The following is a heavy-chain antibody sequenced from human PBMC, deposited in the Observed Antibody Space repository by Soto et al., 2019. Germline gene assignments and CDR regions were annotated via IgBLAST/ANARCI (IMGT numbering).Heavy chain of an antibody. CDR2: INHSGIT. CDR3: ARGQRYCGGDCNWSYYYGMDG. Sequence: SETLSLTCAVYGGSFSGYYWSWIRQPPGKGLEWIGEINHSGITNYNPSLKSRVTISVDTSKNQFSLKLSSVTAADTAVYYCARGQRYCGGDCNWSYYYGMDGWGQGS. D-gene: IGHD2-21*02. V-gene: IGHV4-34*01. CDR1: GGSFSGYY. J-gene: IGHJ6*02.